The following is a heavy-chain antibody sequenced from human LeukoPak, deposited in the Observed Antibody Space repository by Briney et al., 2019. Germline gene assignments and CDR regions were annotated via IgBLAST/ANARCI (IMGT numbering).Heavy chain of an antibody. CDR2: INPNSGGT. CDR3: ATPLRGFGELLLLTH. V-gene: IGHV1-2*02. CDR1: GYTFTGYY. Sequence: EASVKVSCKASGYTFTGYYMHWVRQAPGQGPEWMGWINPNSGGTNYAQKFQGRVTMTRDTSISTAYMELSGLRSDDTAVYYCATPLRGFGELLLLTHWGQGTLVTVSS. D-gene: IGHD3-10*01. J-gene: IGHJ4*02.